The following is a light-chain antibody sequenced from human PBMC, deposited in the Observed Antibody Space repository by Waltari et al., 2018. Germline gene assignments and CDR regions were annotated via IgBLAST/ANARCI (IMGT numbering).Light chain of an antibody. V-gene: IGLV2-14*03. CDR3: SSYTSSSTWV. Sequence: QSALTQPASVSGSPGQSITISCTGTSSAVGAYNYVSWYQQHPGKAPKLMIYDVSNRPSGVSNRFSGSKSGNTASLTISGLQAEDESDYYCSSYTSSSTWVFGGGTNLTVL. J-gene: IGLJ3*02. CDR2: DVS. CDR1: SSAVGAYNY.